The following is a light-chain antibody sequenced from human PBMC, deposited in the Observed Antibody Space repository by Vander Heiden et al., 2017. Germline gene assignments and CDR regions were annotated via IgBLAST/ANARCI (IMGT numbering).Light chain of an antibody. CDR2: GNG. Sequence: QSVLTQPPSVSGAPGQRVTISCTGSSSNIGAGFDVYWYQQLPGTTPKLLISGNGNRPSGVPDRFSGSKAGTSASLAITGLQAEDEADDYCQSYDSSLSGVVFGGGTKLTVL. CDR3: QSYDSSLSGVV. J-gene: IGLJ2*01. V-gene: IGLV1-40*01. CDR1: SSNIGAGFD.